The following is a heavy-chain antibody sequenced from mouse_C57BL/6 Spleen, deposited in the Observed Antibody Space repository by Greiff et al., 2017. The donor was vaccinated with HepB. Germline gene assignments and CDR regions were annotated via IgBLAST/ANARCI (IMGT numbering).Heavy chain of an antibody. J-gene: IGHJ3*01. D-gene: IGHD2-2*01. V-gene: IGHV1-15*01. CDR2: IDPETGGT. CDR3: SIYYGYDPFAY. CDR1: GYTFTDYE. Sequence: VQLQQSGAELVRPGASVTLSCKASGYTFTDYEMHWVKQTPVHGLEWIGAIDPETGGTAYNQKFTGKAILTADKSSSTAYMELRSLTSEDSAVYYCSIYYGYDPFAYWGQGTLVTVSA.